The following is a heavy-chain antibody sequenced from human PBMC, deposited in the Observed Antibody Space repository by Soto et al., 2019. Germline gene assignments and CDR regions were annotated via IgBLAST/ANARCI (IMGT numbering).Heavy chain of an antibody. J-gene: IGHJ4*02. CDR2: ISGSGDST. CDR3: AKALYGGFTY. Sequence: EVRLLESGGGLVQPGGSLSLSFAASGFTFSVYAMSWVRQAPGKGLEWVSGISGSGDSTHYADSVKGRFTVSRDNSKSMLYLQTNSLRAEDTAIYYCAKALYGGFTYWGQGTLVTVSS. CDR1: GFTFSVYA. D-gene: IGHD3-10*01. V-gene: IGHV3-23*01.